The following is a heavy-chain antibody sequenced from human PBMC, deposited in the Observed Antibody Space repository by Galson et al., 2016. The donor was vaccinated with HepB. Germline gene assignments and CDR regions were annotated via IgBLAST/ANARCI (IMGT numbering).Heavy chain of an antibody. V-gene: IGHV4-31*03. CDR1: GGSISGDGYY. CDR2: IYYGGSP. CDR3: AGSAVTAAYWYYSDVDV. D-gene: IGHD2-21*02. J-gene: IGHJ6*04. Sequence: TLSLTCNVSGGSISGDGYYWSWIRQLPGKGLEWIGYIYYGGSPDYNPSLKSRVTLSIDTSKNQLSLKVRSVTAADTAIYYCAGSAVTAAYWYYSDVDVWGKGTTVTVSS.